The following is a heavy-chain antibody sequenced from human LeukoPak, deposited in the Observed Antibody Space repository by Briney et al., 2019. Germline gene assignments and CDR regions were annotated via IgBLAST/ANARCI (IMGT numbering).Heavy chain of an antibody. CDR2: IYHSGST. Sequence: SETLSLTCAVSGGSISSGGYSWSWIRQPPGKGLEWIGYIYHSGSTYYNPSLESRVTISVDTSKNQFSLKLSSVTAADTAVYYCARVSVGAHYGMDVWGQGTTVTVSS. J-gene: IGHJ6*02. CDR1: GGSISSGGYS. CDR3: ARVSVGAHYGMDV. V-gene: IGHV4-30-2*01. D-gene: IGHD1-26*01.